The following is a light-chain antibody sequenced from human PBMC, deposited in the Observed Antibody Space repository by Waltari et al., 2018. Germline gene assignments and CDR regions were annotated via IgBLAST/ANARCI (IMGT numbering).Light chain of an antibody. CDR3: QQGYNTPYT. Sequence: DIQMSQSSSSLSASVGDTVTITCRASQGISGWLAWYQQKPGTAPKFLIYHASSLHSGVPSRFSGSGSGTDYTLTISSLQEDDFATYYCQQGYNTPYTFGQGTKIEIK. CDR2: HAS. J-gene: IGKJ2*01. V-gene: IGKV1-12*01. CDR1: QGISGW.